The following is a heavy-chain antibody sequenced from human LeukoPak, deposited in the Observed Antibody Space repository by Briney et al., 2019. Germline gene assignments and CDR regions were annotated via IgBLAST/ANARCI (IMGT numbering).Heavy chain of an antibody. CDR2: INPSGGST. J-gene: IGHJ4*02. V-gene: IGHV1-46*01. CDR1: GYTFTSYY. D-gene: IGHD1-1*01. CDR3: ASNVQTGTQNY. Sequence: ASVKVSCKASGYTFTSYYMHWVRQAPGQGLEWMGIINPSGGSTSYAQEFQGRVTMTRDTSTGTVYMELSSLRSEDTAVYYCASNVQTGTQNYWGQGTLVTVSS.